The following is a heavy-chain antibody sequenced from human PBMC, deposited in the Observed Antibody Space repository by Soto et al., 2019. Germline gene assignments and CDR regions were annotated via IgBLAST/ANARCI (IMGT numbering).Heavy chain of an antibody. V-gene: IGHV1-69*01. Sequence: QVQLVQSGAEVKRPGSSVKVSCEASGGTFSSLGFTWVRQAPGQGLEWMGGIIPIYGRTTFAPKFLGRVTITADESTRTTYIELTALTSDDTAIYYCATRGTQGRWLEFADYWGQGTLVTVSS. CDR2: IIPIYGRT. CDR3: ATRGTQGRWLEFADY. J-gene: IGHJ4*02. CDR1: GGTFSSLG. D-gene: IGHD5-12*01.